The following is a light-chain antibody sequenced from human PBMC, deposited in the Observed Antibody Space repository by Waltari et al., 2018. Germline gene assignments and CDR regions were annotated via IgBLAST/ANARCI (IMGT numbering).Light chain of an antibody. CDR2: DVP. Sequence: QPITLSCTSTRNDAHSNCVSWYQQPPGKAPKLMLYDVPTRPSGVSNRISGSNSGTPASPTISVLQAEDEYDYHCSSYTISNTVVFCGGIKLTVL. J-gene: IGLJ3*02. CDR1: RNDAHSNC. V-gene: IGLV2-14*04. CDR3: SSYTISNTVV.